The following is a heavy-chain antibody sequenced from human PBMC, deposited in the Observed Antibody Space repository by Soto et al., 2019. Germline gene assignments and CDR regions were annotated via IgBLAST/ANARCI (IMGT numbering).Heavy chain of an antibody. V-gene: IGHV4-61*01. CDR1: GGSVSSGSYY. J-gene: IGHJ4*02. CDR2: IYYSGST. D-gene: IGHD3-10*01. CDR3: ARGAMVRGVITVYFDY. Sequence: LSLTCTVSGGSVSSGSYYWSWIRQPPGKGLEWIGYIYYSGSTNYNPSLKSRVTISVDTSKNQFSLKLGSVTAADTAVYYCARGAMVRGVITVYFDYWGQGTLVTVSS.